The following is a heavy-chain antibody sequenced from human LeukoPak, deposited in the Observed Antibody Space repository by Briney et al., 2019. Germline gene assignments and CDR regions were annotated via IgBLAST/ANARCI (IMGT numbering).Heavy chain of an antibody. D-gene: IGHD6-13*01. Sequence: PSETLSLTCTVSGGSISSSNYNWGWLRQPPGQGLEWIVYIYYSGSTNYNPSLKSRVTISVDTSKNQFSLKLSSVTAADTAVYYCARLHGYSSSWYLGDWFDPWGQGTLVTVSS. CDR3: ARLHGYSSSWYLGDWFDP. V-gene: IGHV4-61*05. CDR1: GGSISSSNYN. J-gene: IGHJ5*02. CDR2: IYYSGST.